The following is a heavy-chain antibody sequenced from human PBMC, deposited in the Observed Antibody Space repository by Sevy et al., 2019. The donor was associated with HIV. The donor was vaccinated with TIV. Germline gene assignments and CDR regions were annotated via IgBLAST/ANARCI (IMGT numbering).Heavy chain of an antibody. Sequence: SETLSLTCDVSGGSISRGGYSWNWIRQPPGKGLEWIGYIYHNGGTNYNPSLKSRVTISVNRSKNQFALKMNSVTAADTAMYYCVGGGAGGGDFAYWGQGTLVTVSS. CDR3: VGGGAGGGDFAY. CDR2: IYHNGGT. V-gene: IGHV4-30-2*01. CDR1: GGSISRGGYS. J-gene: IGHJ4*02. D-gene: IGHD2-21*01.